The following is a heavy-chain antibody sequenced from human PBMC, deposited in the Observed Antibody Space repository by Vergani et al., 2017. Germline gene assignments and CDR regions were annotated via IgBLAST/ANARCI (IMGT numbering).Heavy chain of an antibody. J-gene: IGHJ6*03. CDR2: MNPNSGNT. D-gene: IGHD2-2*01. Sequence: QVQLVQSGAEVKKPGSSVKVSCKASGGTFSSYAISWVRQAPGQGLEWMGWMNPNSGNTGYAQKFQGRVTMTRNTSISTAYMELSRLRSDDTAVYYCARDPPRERYQPNYYYMDVWGKGTTVTVSS. CDR1: GGTFSSYA. CDR3: ARDPPRERYQPNYYYMDV. V-gene: IGHV1-8*02.